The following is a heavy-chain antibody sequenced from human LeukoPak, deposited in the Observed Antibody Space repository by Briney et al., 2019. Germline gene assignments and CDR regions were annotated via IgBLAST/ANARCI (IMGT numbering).Heavy chain of an antibody. Sequence: PGGSLRLSCAASGFTFSSYEMNWVRQAPGKGLEWVSSISSGAATIYYADSVKSRFTISRDNAKNSLYLQMNSLRAADTAVYYCARVGVLSSSWLLYWGQGTLVTVSS. D-gene: IGHD6-13*01. CDR1: GFTFSSYE. V-gene: IGHV3-48*03. J-gene: IGHJ4*02. CDR2: ISSGAATI. CDR3: ARVGVLSSSWLLY.